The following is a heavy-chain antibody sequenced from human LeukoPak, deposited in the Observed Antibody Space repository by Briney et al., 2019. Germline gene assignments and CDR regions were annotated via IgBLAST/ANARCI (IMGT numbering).Heavy chain of an antibody. Sequence: ASVKVSCRASGYTFTSYYMHWVRQAPGQGLEWMGIINPSGGSTSYAQKFQGRVTMTRDTSISTAYMELSRLRSDDTAVYYCAREYYGSGSYSGSGYWGQGTLSPSPQ. CDR2: INPSGGST. J-gene: IGHJ4*02. V-gene: IGHV1-46*01. CDR1: GYTFTSYY. D-gene: IGHD3-10*01. CDR3: AREYYGSGSYSGSGY.